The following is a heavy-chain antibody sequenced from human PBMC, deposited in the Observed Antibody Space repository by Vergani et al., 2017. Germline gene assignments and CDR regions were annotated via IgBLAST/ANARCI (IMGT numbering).Heavy chain of an antibody. CDR2: IYYSGST. J-gene: IGHJ4*02. Sequence: QVQLQESVPGLVKPSETLSLTCTVSGGSISSYYWSWIRQPPGKGLEWIWYIYYSGSTNYDPSLKSRVTISVDTSKNQFSLELSSMTTADTAVYYCARGRRTSGFGTTFYDDWGQGTLVTVSS. V-gene: IGHV4-59*01. D-gene: IGHD2-8*01. CDR1: GGSISSYY. CDR3: ARGRRTSGFGTTFYDD.